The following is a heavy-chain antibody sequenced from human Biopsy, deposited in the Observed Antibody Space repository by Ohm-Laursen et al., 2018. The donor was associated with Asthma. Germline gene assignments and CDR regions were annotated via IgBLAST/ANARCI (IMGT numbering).Heavy chain of an antibody. CDR2: ISYSGST. V-gene: IGHV4-61*01. CDR1: GGSVSSGSYY. Sequence: VTLSLTCPVSGGSVSSGSYYWSWIRQPPGKGLAWVSYISYSGSTDYNPSLKSRLTISMDTSKNQFSLKLSSVTAADTAVYYCARVPTTLRYFDLWGRGTLVTVSS. J-gene: IGHJ2*01. D-gene: IGHD2-15*01. CDR3: ARVPTTLRYFDL.